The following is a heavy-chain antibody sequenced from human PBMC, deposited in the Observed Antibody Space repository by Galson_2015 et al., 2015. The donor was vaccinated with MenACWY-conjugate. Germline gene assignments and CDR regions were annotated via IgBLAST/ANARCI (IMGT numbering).Heavy chain of an antibody. J-gene: IGHJ6*02. D-gene: IGHD1-1*01. V-gene: IGHV5-10-1*01. CDR2: IDPYDSYT. Sequence: QSGAEVKKPGESLRISCTASGYSFINNWIIWVRQMPGKGLEWMGRIDPYDSYTNYSPSFQGHVTMSVDKSISTAYLQWSSLKASDTAMYYCARRFTNSYGMDFWGQGTTVTVSS. CDR3: ARRFTNSYGMDF. CDR1: GYSFINNW.